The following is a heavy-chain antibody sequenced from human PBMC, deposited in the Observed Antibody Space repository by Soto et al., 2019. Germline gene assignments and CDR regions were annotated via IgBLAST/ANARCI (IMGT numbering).Heavy chain of an antibody. CDR2: IRSKAYGGTT. CDR3: TRASYSSSPSSDY. D-gene: IGHD6-6*01. Sequence: GGSLRLSCTASGFTFGDYAMSWFRQAPGKGLEWVGFIRSKAYGGTTEYAASVKGRFTISRDDSKSIAYLQMNSLKTEDTAVYYCTRASYSSSPSSDYWGQGTLVTVSS. J-gene: IGHJ4*02. CDR1: GFTFGDYA. V-gene: IGHV3-49*03.